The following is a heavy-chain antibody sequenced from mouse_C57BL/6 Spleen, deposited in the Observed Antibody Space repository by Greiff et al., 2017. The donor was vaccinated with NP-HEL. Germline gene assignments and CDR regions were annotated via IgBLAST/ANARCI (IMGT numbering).Heavy chain of an antibody. V-gene: IGHV1-15*01. CDR3: TRRTGTGYFDY. Sequence: VKVVESGAELVRPGASVTLSCKASGYTFTDYEMHWVKQTPVHGLEWIGAIDPETGGTAYNQKFKGKAILTADKSSSTAYMELRSLTSEDSAVYYCTRRTGTGYFDYWGQGTTLTVSS. D-gene: IGHD4-1*01. J-gene: IGHJ2*01. CDR1: GYTFTDYE. CDR2: IDPETGGT.